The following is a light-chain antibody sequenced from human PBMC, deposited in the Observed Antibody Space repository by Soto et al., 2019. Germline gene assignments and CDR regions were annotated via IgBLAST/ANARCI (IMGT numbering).Light chain of an antibody. Sequence: QSVLTQPPSVSAAPGQTVTISCSGSSSNIGTYSVSWYQQLPGSAPKLLIHENNKRPSGIPDRFSGSKSGTSATLGITGLQAGDEADYYCGAWDRSLTGGVFGGGTKLTVL. CDR2: ENN. CDR3: GAWDRSLTGGV. V-gene: IGLV1-51*02. J-gene: IGLJ3*02. CDR1: SSNIGTYS.